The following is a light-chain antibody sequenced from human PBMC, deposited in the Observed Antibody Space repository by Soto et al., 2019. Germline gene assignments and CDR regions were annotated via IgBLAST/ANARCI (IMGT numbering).Light chain of an antibody. J-gene: IGLJ1*01. Sequence: QSALTQPASVSGSPGQSITISCTGTSSDVGGYNYVSWYQQHPGKAPKLMIYEVSNRPSGVSNRFSGSKSGNTASLTISGLQAEDEADYYCSSYTSSSPPFGTGTQLTVL. V-gene: IGLV2-14*01. CDR1: SSDVGGYNY. CDR3: SSYTSSSPP. CDR2: EVS.